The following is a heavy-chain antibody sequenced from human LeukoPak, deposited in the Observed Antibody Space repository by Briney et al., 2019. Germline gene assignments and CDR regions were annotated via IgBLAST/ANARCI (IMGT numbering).Heavy chain of an antibody. CDR1: GGTFSSYA. J-gene: IGHJ4*02. V-gene: IGHV1-69*05. CDR2: IIPIFGTA. D-gene: IGHD2-15*01. CDR3: AMICSGGSCYPGNYFDY. Sequence: ASVKVSCKASGGTFSSYAISWVRQAPGQGLEWMGRIIPIFGTANYAQKFQGRVTITTDESTRTAYMELSSLRSEDTAVYYCAMICSGGSCYPGNYFDYWGQGTLVTVSS.